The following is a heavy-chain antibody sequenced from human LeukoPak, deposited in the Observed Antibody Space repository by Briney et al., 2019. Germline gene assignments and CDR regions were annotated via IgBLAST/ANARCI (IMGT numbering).Heavy chain of an antibody. CDR3: MGMVPWYFDY. J-gene: IGHJ4*02. Sequence: SETLSLTCTVSGGSISSYYWSWIRQPPGKGLEWIGYIYYSGSTNYNPSLKGRVTISVDTSKNQFSLKLSSVTAADTAVYYCMGMVPWYFDYWGQGTLVTVSS. V-gene: IGHV4-59*08. CDR1: GGSISSYY. D-gene: IGHD2-8*01. CDR2: IYYSGST.